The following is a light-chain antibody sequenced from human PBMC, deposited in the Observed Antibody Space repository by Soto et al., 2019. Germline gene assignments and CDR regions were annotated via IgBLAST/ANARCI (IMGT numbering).Light chain of an antibody. CDR3: HQYGSYRRS. J-gene: IGKJ1*01. V-gene: IGKV3-20*01. CDR2: GAS. CDR1: QSVSGSY. Sequence: TXXPSTLSAAXGHXVXXXCGXSQSVSGSYLAWYQQKPGQAHRLLIYGASTLATGIPDRFSGSGSGTDFTLTISRLEPEDFAVYYCHQYGSYRRSFGQGSEVDI.